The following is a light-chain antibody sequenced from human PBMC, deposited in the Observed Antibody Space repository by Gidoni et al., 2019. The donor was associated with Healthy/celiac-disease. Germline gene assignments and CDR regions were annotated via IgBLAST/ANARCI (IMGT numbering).Light chain of an antibody. J-gene: IGKJ4*01. V-gene: IGKV3-20*01. Sequence: EIVLTQSPGTLSLSPGDTATLPCRASQSVSSSYLAGYQQKPGQAPRPLIYGASSRATGIPDRFSGSGSGTDFTLTISRLEPEDFAVYYCQQYGSSPLTFXGXTKVEIK. CDR2: GAS. CDR3: QQYGSSPLT. CDR1: QSVSSSY.